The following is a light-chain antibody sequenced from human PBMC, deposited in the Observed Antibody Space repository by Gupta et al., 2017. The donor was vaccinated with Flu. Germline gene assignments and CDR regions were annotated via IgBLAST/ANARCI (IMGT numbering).Light chain of an antibody. CDR1: NIGRKS. V-gene: IGLV3-21*02. CDR3: QVWHMSGDKLMV. Sequence: SYVLTQPPSVSVAPGQTVRITCAGDNIGRKSVHWYQQNTGQATLLVVSDDSDRTSGIPGRYSGCNSGNTDNMTTRKVEAGHEAEEDGQVWHMSGDKLMVFGGGTKLTVL. CDR2: DDS. J-gene: IGLJ3*02.